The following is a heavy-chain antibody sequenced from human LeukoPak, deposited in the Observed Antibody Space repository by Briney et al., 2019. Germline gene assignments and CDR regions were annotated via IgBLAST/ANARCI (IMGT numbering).Heavy chain of an antibody. CDR1: GGTFSSYA. CDR2: IIPIFGTA. D-gene: IGHD5-24*01. CDR3: ASGTRRDGYNRWYYYYMDV. J-gene: IGHJ6*03. Sequence: ASVKVSCKASGGTFSSYAISWVRQAPGQGREWMGRIIPIFGTANYAQKFQGRVTITTDESTSTAYMELSSLRSEDTAVYYCASGTRRDGYNRWYYYYMDVWGKGTTVTVSS. V-gene: IGHV1-69*05.